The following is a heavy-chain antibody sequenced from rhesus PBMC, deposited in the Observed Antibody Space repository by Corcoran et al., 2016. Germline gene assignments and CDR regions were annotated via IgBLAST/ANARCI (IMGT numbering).Heavy chain of an antibody. CDR1: GYSISSGYG. CDR2: ISYSGST. Sequence: QLQLQESGPGLVKPSETLSLTCAVSGYSISSGYGWSWIRQPPGKGLEWIGYISYSGSTSYNPPLKSRVTSSRDTSKNQFSLKRSSVTAAYTAVYYCARSRYSGSYLDYWGQGVLVTVSS. J-gene: IGHJ4*01. V-gene: IGHV4-122*02. D-gene: IGHD3-16*01. CDR3: ARSRYSGSYLDY.